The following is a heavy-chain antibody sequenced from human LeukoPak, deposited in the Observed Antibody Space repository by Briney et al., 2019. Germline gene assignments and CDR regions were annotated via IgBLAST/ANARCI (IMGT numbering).Heavy chain of an antibody. CDR2: IYYSGST. CDR1: GGSISSYY. CDR3: ARGERRYYYDSSGYYYY. Sequence: SETLSLTCTVSGGSISSYYWSWIRQPPGKGLEWIGYIYYSGSTNYNPSLKRRVTISVDTSKKQFSLNLSSVTAADTAVYYCARGERRYYYDSSGYYYYWGQGTLVTVSS. J-gene: IGHJ4*02. D-gene: IGHD3-22*01. V-gene: IGHV4-59*01.